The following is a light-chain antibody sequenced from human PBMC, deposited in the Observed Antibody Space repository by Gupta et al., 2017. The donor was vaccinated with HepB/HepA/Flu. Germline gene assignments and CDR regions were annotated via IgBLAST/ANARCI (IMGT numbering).Light chain of an antibody. V-gene: IGKV4-1*01. CDR3: QQDDSTFGT. CDR2: WAS. Sequence: DIVMTQSPDSLAVSLGERATINCKSSQSVLYSSNNKNYLAWYQQKPGQPPKLLIYWASTRESGVPDRFSGSGSGTDFTLTISSLQAEDVAVYYCQQDDSTFGTFGQGTQVEIK. J-gene: IGKJ5*01. CDR1: QSVLYSSNNKNY.